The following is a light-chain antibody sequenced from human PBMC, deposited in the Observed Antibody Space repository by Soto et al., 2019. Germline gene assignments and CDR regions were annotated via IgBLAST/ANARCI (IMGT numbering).Light chain of an antibody. V-gene: IGKV1-5*01. Sequence: FQLTQSHSTLSAYVGHSVTITCLTSQSSTTWSACHQQRPGKAPKLLIYDVSILQSGLPSSFSGRGSRTDFTLTISRLEPEYFAVYYCQQYGRSPWTFGQGTKVDI. J-gene: IGKJ1*01. CDR2: DVS. CDR3: QQYGRSPWT. CDR1: QSSTTW.